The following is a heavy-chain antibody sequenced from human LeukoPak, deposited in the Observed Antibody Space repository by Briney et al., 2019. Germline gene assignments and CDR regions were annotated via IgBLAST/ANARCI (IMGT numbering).Heavy chain of an antibody. J-gene: IGHJ1*01. CDR3: ARELVVGPAEYFQH. Sequence: GGSLRLSCAASGFTFSTSWMTWVRQTPGKWLEWVANINHDGRETYYVGSVKGRFTISRGNAKNSLYLQMNSLREEDTAIYYCARELVVGPAEYFQHWGQGTVVTVSS. CDR2: INHDGRET. V-gene: IGHV3-7*01. D-gene: IGHD2-8*02. CDR1: GFTFSTSW.